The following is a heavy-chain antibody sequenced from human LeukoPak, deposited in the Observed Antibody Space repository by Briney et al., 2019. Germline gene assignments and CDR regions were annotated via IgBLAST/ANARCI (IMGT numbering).Heavy chain of an antibody. CDR2: ISGSGGST. J-gene: IGHJ5*02. D-gene: IGHD3-3*01. V-gene: IGHV3-23*01. CDR1: GFTFSSHA. CDR3: AKGAITIFGVALYNWFDP. Sequence: PGGSLRLSCAASGFTFSSHAMSWVRQAPGKGLEWVSAISGSGGSTYYAASVTGRFTICRDNSKNKLYLQMNSLRAEDTAVYYCAKGAITIFGVALYNWFDPWGQGTLVTVSS.